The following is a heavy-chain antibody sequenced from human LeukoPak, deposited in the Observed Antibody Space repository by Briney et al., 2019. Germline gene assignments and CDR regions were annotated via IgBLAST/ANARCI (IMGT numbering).Heavy chain of an antibody. D-gene: IGHD3-9*01. CDR2: ISSDGHVE. Sequence: GGSLRLSCAASGFTFASYEMNWVRQAPGKGLEWVSHISSDGHVETYVDSVRGRFTMSRDNAKDLLLLQMNGLRAEDTAVYYCARDTLNGPFVISLDYWGQGALVTVSS. CDR3: ARDTLNGPFVISLDY. V-gene: IGHV3-48*03. J-gene: IGHJ4*02. CDR1: GFTFASYE.